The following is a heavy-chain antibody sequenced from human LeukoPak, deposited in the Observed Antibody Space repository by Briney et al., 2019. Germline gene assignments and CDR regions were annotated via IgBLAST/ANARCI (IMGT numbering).Heavy chain of an antibody. D-gene: IGHD7-27*01. V-gene: IGHV3-7*01. J-gene: IGHJ4*02. CDR1: GFTFNKSW. CDR3: AKTGERDY. CDR2: IKEDGTQK. Sequence: GGSLRLSCAASGFTFNKSWMSWVRQAPGKGPEWVANIKEDGTQKYYVDSVRGRFTVSRDNAENSLYLQMNSLRDEDTAVYYCAKTGERDYWGRGTLVTVSS.